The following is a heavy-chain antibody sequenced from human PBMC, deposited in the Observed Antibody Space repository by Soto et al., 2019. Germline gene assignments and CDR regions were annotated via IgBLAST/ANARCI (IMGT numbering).Heavy chain of an antibody. CDR3: AKAGEEQLLDYYYYMDV. V-gene: IGHV3-30*18. D-gene: IGHD2-2*01. Sequence: QVQLVESGGGVVQPGRSLRLSCAASGFTFSSYVMHWVRQAPGKGLEWVTLISYDGSEKYYADSVRGRFTISRDNSKNTLYLQMSSLRAEDTAVYYCAKAGEEQLLDYYYYMDVWGIGTTVTVSS. J-gene: IGHJ6*03. CDR1: GFTFSSYV. CDR2: ISYDGSEK.